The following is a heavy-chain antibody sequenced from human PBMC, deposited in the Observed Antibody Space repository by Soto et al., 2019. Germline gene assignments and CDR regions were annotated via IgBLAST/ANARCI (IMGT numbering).Heavy chain of an antibody. CDR2: ISAYNGNT. D-gene: IGHD3-22*01. Sequence: ASVKVSCKASGYTFTSYGISWVRQAPGQGLEWMGWISAYNGNTNYAQKLRGRVTMTTDTSTSTAYMELRSLRSDDTAVYYCARDAIYYYDSSGLDIWGQGTMVTVSS. CDR3: ARDAIYYYDSSGLDI. V-gene: IGHV1-18*04. CDR1: GYTFTSYG. J-gene: IGHJ3*02.